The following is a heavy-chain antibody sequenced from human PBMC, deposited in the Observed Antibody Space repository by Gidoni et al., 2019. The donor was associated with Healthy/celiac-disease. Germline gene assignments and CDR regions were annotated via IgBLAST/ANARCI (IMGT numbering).Heavy chain of an antibody. J-gene: IGHJ5*02. Sequence: QLQLQESGPGLVKPSETLSLTCTVSGGSISSSSYYWGWIRQPPGKGLEWSGSIYYRGSTYYNPSLKSRVTISVDTSKNQFSLKLSSVTAADTAVYYCARLKKTTARKNWFDPWGQGTLVTVSS. CDR2: IYYRGST. CDR1: GGSISSSSYY. V-gene: IGHV4-39*01. D-gene: IGHD4-17*01. CDR3: ARLKKTTARKNWFDP.